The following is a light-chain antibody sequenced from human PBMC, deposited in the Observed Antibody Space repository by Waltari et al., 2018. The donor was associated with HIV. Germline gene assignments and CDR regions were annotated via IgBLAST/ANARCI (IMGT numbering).Light chain of an antibody. Sequence: QSALTQPRSVSGSPGQSVTIFCTGTSSDVGGYNYVSWYQQHPGKAPKLMIYDVTTRPSWVPDRFSGSKSGNTASLTISGLQAEDEADYYCCSYAGSYTFVFGGGTKVTVL. J-gene: IGLJ2*01. V-gene: IGLV2-11*01. CDR3: CSYAGSYTFV. CDR1: SSDVGGYNY. CDR2: DVT.